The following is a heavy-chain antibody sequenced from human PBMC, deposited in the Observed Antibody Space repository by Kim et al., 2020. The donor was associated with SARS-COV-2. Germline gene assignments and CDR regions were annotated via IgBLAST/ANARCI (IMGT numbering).Heavy chain of an antibody. Sequence: SETLSLTCAVYGGSFSGYYWSWIRQPPGKGLEWIGEINHSGSTNYNPSLKSRVTISVDTSKNQFSLKLSSVTAADTAVYYCARGPPTVTTLGYGMDVWGQGTTVTVSS. V-gene: IGHV4-34*01. CDR2: INHSGST. D-gene: IGHD4-17*01. CDR1: GGSFSGYY. J-gene: IGHJ6*02. CDR3: ARGPPTVTTLGYGMDV.